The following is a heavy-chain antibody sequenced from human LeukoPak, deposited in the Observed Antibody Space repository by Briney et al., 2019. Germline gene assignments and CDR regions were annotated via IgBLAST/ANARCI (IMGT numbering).Heavy chain of an antibody. D-gene: IGHD6-13*01. CDR1: GGSISSSNW. J-gene: IGHJ4*02. CDR2: IYHSGST. CDR3: ARFGIAAAGIEGFDY. V-gene: IGHV4-4*02. Sequence: PSGILSLTCAVSGGSISSSNWWSWVRQPPGKGLEWIGEIYHSGSTNYNPSLKSRVTISVDKSKNQFSLKLSSVTAADTAVYYCARFGIAAAGIEGFDYWGQGTLVTVSS.